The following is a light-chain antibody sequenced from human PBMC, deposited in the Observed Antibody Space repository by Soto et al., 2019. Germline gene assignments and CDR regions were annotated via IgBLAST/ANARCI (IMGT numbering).Light chain of an antibody. CDR2: ATS. Sequence: DTQMTQSPSSLSAAVGDRISITCRASQTVSTYLNWYQQKPGKAPTLLISATSTLQSGVPSRFSGSGSGTEFTLTITSLQPEDFATYYCQQTYTTTRTFGQGTKV. CDR1: QTVSTY. J-gene: IGKJ1*01. CDR3: QQTYTTTRT. V-gene: IGKV1-39*01.